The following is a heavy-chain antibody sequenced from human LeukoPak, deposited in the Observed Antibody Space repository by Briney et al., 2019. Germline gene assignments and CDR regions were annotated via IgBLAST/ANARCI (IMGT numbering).Heavy chain of an antibody. CDR1: GGSISSYY. CDR2: IYYSGST. Sequence: SETLSLTCTVSGGSISSYYWSWIRQPPGKGLEWIGYIYYSGSTNYNPSLKSRVTISVDTSKNQFSLKLSSVTAADTAVYYCARLTGIAAAGTVGYWGQGTLVTVSS. CDR3: ARLTGIAAAGTVGY. V-gene: IGHV4-59*08. D-gene: IGHD6-13*01. J-gene: IGHJ4*02.